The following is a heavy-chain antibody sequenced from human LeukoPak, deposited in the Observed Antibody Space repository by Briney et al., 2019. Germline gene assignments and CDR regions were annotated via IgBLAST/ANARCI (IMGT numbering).Heavy chain of an antibody. CDR3: ARGGETYYDILTGYYNVPNFDY. J-gene: IGHJ4*02. V-gene: IGHV3-74*01. CDR2: INSDGSST. CDR1: GFTFSSCW. D-gene: IGHD3-9*01. Sequence: GGSLRLSCAASGFTFSSCWMHWVRQAPGKGLVWVSRINSDGSSTSYADSVKGRFTISRDNAKNTLYLQMNSLRAEDTAVYYCARGGETYYDILTGYYNVPNFDYWGQGTLVTVSS.